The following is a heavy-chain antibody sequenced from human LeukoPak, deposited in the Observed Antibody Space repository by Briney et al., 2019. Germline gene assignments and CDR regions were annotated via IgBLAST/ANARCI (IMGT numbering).Heavy chain of an antibody. D-gene: IGHD2-15*01. J-gene: IGHJ4*02. CDR1: GASISNGGYH. V-gene: IGHV4-30-2*01. CDR2: IYHSGST. CDR3: AREEERASGGSPYPFDY. Sequence: SETLSLTCTVSGASISNGGYHWSWIRQPPGKGLEWIGYIYHSGSTYYNPSLKSRVTISVDRSKNQFSLRLNSVTAADTAVYYCAREEERASGGSPYPFDYWGQGTLVTVSS.